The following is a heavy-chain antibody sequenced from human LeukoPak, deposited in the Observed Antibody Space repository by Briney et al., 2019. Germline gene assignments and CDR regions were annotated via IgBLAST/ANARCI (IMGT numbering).Heavy chain of an antibody. D-gene: IGHD2-2*01. CDR1: GFTFSSYA. J-gene: IGHJ4*02. V-gene: IGHV3-15*01. Sequence: GGSLRLSCAASGFTFSSYAMSWVRQAPGKGREGVGRIKSKTDGGTTDYAAPVKGRFTISRDDSKNTLYLQMNSLKTEDTAVYYCTTALRRGVVPAAPDYWGQGTLVTVSS. CDR2: IKSKTDGGTT. CDR3: TTALRRGVVPAAPDY.